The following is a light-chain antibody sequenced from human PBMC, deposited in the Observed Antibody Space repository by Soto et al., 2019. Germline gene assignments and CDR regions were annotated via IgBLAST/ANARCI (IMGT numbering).Light chain of an antibody. Sequence: QSALTQPASVSGSPGQSITISCTGTSSDVGSHNLVSWYQQHPGQAPKLMIYEGSKRPSGVSARFSASKSGNTASLTISGLQAEDEADYYCCSYGGSTAVFGGGTQLTVL. CDR1: SSDVGSHNL. J-gene: IGLJ7*01. V-gene: IGLV2-23*03. CDR2: EGS. CDR3: CSYGGSTAV.